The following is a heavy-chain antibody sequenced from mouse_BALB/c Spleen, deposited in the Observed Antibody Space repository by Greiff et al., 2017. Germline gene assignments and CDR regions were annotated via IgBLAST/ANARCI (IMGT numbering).Heavy chain of an antibody. V-gene: IGHV3-6*02. CDR1: GYSITSGYY. Sequence: ESGPGLVKPSQSLSLTCSVTGYSITSGYYWNWIRQFPGNKLEWIGYISYDGSNNYNPSLKNRISITRDTSKNQFFLKLNSVTTEDTATYYCARGRDGNYAMDYWGQGTSVTVSS. D-gene: IGHD2-1*01. CDR2: ISYDGSN. J-gene: IGHJ4*01. CDR3: ARGRDGNYAMDY.